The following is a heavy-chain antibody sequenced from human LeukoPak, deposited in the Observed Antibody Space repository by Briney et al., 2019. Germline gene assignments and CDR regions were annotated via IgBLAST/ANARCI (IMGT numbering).Heavy chain of an antibody. Sequence: GGSLRLSCAASGFTFSSYGMHWVRQAPGKGLQWVALISHDGSNKYYADSVRGRFTISRDNSKNTLYLQMNSLRAEDTAVYYCAKDGRYSSGWKRGDFDYWGQGTLVTVSS. CDR1: GFTFSSYG. D-gene: IGHD6-19*01. CDR2: ISHDGSNK. J-gene: IGHJ4*02. CDR3: AKDGRYSSGWKRGDFDY. V-gene: IGHV3-30*18.